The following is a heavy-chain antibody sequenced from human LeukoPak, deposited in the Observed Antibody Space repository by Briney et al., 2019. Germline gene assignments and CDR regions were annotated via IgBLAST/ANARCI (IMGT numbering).Heavy chain of an antibody. CDR1: GYTFTSYG. D-gene: IGHD6-19*01. CDR2: ISAYNGNT. Sequence: GASVKVSCKASGYTFTSYGISWVRQAPGQGLEWMGWISAYNGNTNYAQKLQGRVTMTTDTSTNTAYMELRSLRSDDTAVYYCARKDPRYSSGWPFDYWGQGTLVTVSS. J-gene: IGHJ4*02. V-gene: IGHV1-18*01. CDR3: ARKDPRYSSGWPFDY.